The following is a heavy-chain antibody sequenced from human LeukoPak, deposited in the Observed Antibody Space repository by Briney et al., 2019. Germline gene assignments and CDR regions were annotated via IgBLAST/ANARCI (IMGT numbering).Heavy chain of an antibody. V-gene: IGHV4-34*01. J-gene: IGHJ4*02. CDR2: INHSGST. D-gene: IGHD6-19*01. CDR3: ARGLVYSSGCPAVFDY. CDR1: GGSFSGYY. Sequence: PSETLSLTCAVYGGSFSGYYWSWIRQPPGKGLEWIGEINHSGSTNYNPSLKSRVTISVDTSKNQFSLKLSSVTAADTAVYYCARGLVYSSGCPAVFDYWGQGTLVTVSS.